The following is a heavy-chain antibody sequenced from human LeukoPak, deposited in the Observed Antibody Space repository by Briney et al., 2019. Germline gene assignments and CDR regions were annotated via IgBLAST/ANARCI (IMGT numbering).Heavy chain of an antibody. D-gene: IGHD1-1*01. CDR1: GYTFTSYG. CDR2: ISAYNGNT. Sequence: ASVTVSCKASGYTFTSYGISWVRQAPGQGLEWMGWISAYNGNTNYAQKLQGRVTMTRDMSTSTVYMELSSLRSEDTAVYYCASGRTTGSFDIWGQGTMVTVSS. V-gene: IGHV1-18*01. CDR3: ASGRTTGSFDI. J-gene: IGHJ3*02.